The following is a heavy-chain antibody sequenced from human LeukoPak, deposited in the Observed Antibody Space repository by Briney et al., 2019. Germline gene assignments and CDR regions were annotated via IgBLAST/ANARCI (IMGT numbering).Heavy chain of an antibody. J-gene: IGHJ4*02. D-gene: IGHD6-13*01. V-gene: IGHV3-48*01. CDR2: ISSSSSTI. CDR3: ARPSLHSSSCPGY. Sequence: GGSLRLSCAAFGFTFSSYSMNWVRQAPGKGLEWVSYISSSSSTIYYADSVKGRFTISRDNAKNSLYLQMNSLRAEDTAVYYCARPSLHSSSCPGYWGQGTLVTVSS. CDR1: GFTFSSYS.